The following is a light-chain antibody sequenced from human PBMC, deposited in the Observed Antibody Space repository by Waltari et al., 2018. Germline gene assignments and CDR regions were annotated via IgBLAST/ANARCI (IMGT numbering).Light chain of an antibody. CDR2: EVS. Sequence: EIVLTKSPGTLSLSPGERATLSCRASQTVFNNFLAWYQQRPGQAPRLVMFEVSSRATGIPHRFSGSGSGTDFTLTITRLEPEDFAVYYCQQYGISPRTFGQGTKVELK. CDR1: QTVFNNF. V-gene: IGKV3-20*01. CDR3: QQYGISPRT. J-gene: IGKJ1*01.